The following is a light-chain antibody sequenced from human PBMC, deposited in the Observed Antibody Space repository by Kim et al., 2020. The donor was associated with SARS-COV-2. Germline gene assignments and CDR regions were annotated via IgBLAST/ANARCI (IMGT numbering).Light chain of an antibody. CDR1: SGSIASKY. CDR2: EDD. Sequence: LTQPHSVSESPGKTITISCTRSSGSIASKYVQWYQQRPGSAPTTVIYEDDHRPSEVPDRFSGSIDRSSNSASLTITGLQTEDEADYYCQSSDSNYYAVFGGGTQLTVL. J-gene: IGLJ2*01. V-gene: IGLV6-57*03. CDR3: QSSDSNYYAV.